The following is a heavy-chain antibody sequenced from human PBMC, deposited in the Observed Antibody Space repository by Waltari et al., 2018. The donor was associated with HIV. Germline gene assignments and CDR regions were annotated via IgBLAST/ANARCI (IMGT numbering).Heavy chain of an antibody. J-gene: IGHJ4*02. CDR2: IDPNSGGT. Sequence: QVQLVQSGAEVKKPGASMKVSCKASGYTFTGYYLHWVRQAPGQGLEYMGRIDPNSGGTNYAQKFQGRVTMTRDTSISTAYMELSSLRSDDTAMYYCARHGGDRPGAPIDYWGQGTLVTVSS. D-gene: IGHD4-17*01. V-gene: IGHV1-2*06. CDR3: ARHGGDRPGAPIDY. CDR1: GYTFTGYY.